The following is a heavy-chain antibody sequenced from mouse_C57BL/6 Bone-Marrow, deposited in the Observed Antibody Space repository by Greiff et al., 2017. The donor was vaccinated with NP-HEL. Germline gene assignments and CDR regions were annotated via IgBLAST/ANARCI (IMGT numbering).Heavy chain of an antibody. D-gene: IGHD1-1*01. Sequence: DVKLQESGPELVKPGASVKISCKASGYSFTGYYMNWVKQSPEKSLEWIGEINPSTGGTTYNQKFKAKATLTVDKSSSTAYMQLKSLTSEDSAVYYCARRDYGSSYAGYFDYWGQGTTLTVSS. CDR2: INPSTGGT. J-gene: IGHJ2*01. V-gene: IGHV1-42*01. CDR1: GYSFTGYY. CDR3: ARRDYGSSYAGYFDY.